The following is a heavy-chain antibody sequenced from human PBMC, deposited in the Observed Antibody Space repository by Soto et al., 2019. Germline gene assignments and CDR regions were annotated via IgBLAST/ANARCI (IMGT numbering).Heavy chain of an antibody. CDR1: GFTFSSYW. Sequence: GGSLRLSCAASGFTFSSYWMSWVRQAPGKGLEWVANIKQDGSEKYYVDSVKGRFTISRDNAKNSLYLQMNSLRAEDTAVYYCAREWELLWGAFDIWGQGTMVTVSS. D-gene: IGHD1-26*01. J-gene: IGHJ3*02. CDR3: AREWELLWGAFDI. CDR2: IKQDGSEK. V-gene: IGHV3-7*05.